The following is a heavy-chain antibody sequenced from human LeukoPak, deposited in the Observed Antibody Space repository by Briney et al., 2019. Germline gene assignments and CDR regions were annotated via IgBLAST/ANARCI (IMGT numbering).Heavy chain of an antibody. D-gene: IGHD1-14*01. CDR2: LHSGGST. CDR1: GFTVSTNY. CDR3: ARAPSERADNALDI. Sequence: GRSLRLSCTASGFTVSTNYMNWVRQAPGEGLEWVSVLHSGGSTYYADSVKGRFTISRDNSKNTLYLQMNSLRAEDTGVYYCARAPSERADNALDIWGQGTKVAVSS. V-gene: IGHV3-66*01. J-gene: IGHJ3*02.